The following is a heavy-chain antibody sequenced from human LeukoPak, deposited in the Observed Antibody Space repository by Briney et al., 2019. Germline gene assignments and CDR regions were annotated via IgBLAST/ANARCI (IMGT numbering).Heavy chain of an antibody. CDR3: ARVSSSSTNYFDS. CDR2: ISSGSTYT. V-gene: IGHV3-11*06. CDR1: GFAFSDYY. J-gene: IGHJ4*02. D-gene: IGHD6-19*01. Sequence: GGSLRLSCAASGFAFSDYYMTWIRQAPGKGLEWVSYISSGSTYTNYGDAVKGRFINSRDNAKNSLYLQMNSLRAEDTAVYYCARVSSSSTNYFDSGGQGTLVTVSA.